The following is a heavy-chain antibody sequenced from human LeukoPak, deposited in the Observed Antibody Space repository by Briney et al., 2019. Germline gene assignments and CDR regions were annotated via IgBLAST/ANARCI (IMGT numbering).Heavy chain of an antibody. CDR3: SRGVIIDFYYYYMDV. Sequence: GGSLRLSCAASGFTFDDYAMHWVRQAPGKGLEWVSLISWEGGSTYYADSVKGRFTISRDNSKNSLYLQMNSLRAEDTALYYCSRGVIIDFYYYYMDVWGKGTTVTVSS. V-gene: IGHV3-43D*03. J-gene: IGHJ6*03. D-gene: IGHD3-10*01. CDR1: GFTFDDYA. CDR2: ISWEGGST.